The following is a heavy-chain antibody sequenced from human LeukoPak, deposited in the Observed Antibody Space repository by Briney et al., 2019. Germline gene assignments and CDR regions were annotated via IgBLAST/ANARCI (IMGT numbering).Heavy chain of an antibody. CDR3: AKDAWEPLGAFDI. J-gene: IGHJ3*02. V-gene: IGHV3-30*02. CDR2: IRYDGSNK. CDR1: GFTFSSYG. Sequence: QPGGSLRLSCAASGFTFSSYGMHWVRQAPGKGLEWVAFIRYDGSNKYYADSVKGRFTISRDNSKNTLYLQMNSLRAEDTAVYYCAKDAWEPLGAFDIWGQGTMVTVSS. D-gene: IGHD1-26*01.